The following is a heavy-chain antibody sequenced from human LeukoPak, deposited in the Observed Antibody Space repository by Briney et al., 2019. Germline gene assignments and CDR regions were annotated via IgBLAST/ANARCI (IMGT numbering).Heavy chain of an antibody. V-gene: IGHV3-23*01. CDR3: ARSGTTSRAEYFQH. D-gene: IGHD1-1*01. J-gene: IGHJ1*01. CDR1: RFTLSSHT. CDR2: ISNSGGST. Sequence: GGSLRLSCAASRFTLSSHTMTWVRQAPGKGLQWVSSISNSGGSTYYAESVKGRFTISRDNSKNTLYLQMSSLRSEDTAVYYCARSGTTSRAEYFQHWGQGTLVTVSS.